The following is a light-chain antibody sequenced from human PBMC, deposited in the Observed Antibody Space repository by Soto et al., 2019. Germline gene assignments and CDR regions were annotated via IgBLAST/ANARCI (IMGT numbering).Light chain of an antibody. CDR3: QKYGSSPVT. V-gene: IGKV3-20*01. CDR2: GAS. Sequence: EIVLTQSPGTLSLSPGESATLSCRASQSVSTSYLAWYQQKPGQAPRLLIYGASSRATGIPDRFSAGGSGTDFTLTISRLEPEDFAVYYCQKYGSSPVTFGQGTKVEIK. J-gene: IGKJ2*01. CDR1: QSVSTSY.